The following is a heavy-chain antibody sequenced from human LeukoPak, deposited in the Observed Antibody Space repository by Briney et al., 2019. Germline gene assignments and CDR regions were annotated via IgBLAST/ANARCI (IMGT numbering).Heavy chain of an antibody. CDR2: IYHSGSA. CDR1: GYSISSGYY. J-gene: IGHJ4*02. V-gene: IGHV4-38-2*01. Sequence: PSETLSLTCAVSGYSISSGYYWGWIRQPPGKGLEWIGSIYHSGSAFYDPSPKSRVTISVDTSKNQFSLRLSSVTAADTAVYYCARHTGDFWGQGTLVTVSS. CDR3: ARHTGDF. D-gene: IGHD3-10*01.